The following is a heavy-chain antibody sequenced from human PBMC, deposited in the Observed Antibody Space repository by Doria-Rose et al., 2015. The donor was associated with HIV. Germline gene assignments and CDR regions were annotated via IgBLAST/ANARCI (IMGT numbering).Heavy chain of an antibody. V-gene: IGHV4-31*02. J-gene: IGHJ4*02. D-gene: IGHD1-26*01. Sequence: GLEWIGYIYYSGSTYYNPSLKSRVSISVDTSKNQFSLNLSSVTAADTAVFYCASSGAGLEYWGPGTLVTVSS. CDR2: IYYSGST. CDR3: ASSGAGLEY.